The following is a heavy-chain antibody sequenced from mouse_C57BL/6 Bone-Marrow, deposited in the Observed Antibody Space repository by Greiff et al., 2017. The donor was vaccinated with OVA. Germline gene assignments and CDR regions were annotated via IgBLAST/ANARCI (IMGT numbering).Heavy chain of an antibody. CDR2: IDPSGSYT. CDR1: GYTFTSYW. Sequence: QVQLQQPGAELVKPGASVKLSCKASGYTFTSYWMQWVKQRPGQGLEWIGEIDPSGSYTNYTQKFKGKATLTVDTSSSTAYMQLSSLTSEDSAVYYCARGATVVATNYWGQGTTLTVSS. D-gene: IGHD1-1*01. CDR3: ARGATVVATNY. V-gene: IGHV1-50*01. J-gene: IGHJ2*01.